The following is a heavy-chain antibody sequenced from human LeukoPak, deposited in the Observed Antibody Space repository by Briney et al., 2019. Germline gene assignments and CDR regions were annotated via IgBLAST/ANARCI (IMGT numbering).Heavy chain of an antibody. D-gene: IGHD6-19*01. CDR2: INPSGGST. CDR3: ARVIYGAGTGKNWFDP. CDR1: GYTFTSYY. V-gene: IGHV1-46*01. J-gene: IGHJ5*02. Sequence: VASVKVSCKASGYTFTSYYMHWVRQAPGQGLEWMGIINPSGGSTSYAQKFQGRVTMTRDMSTSTVYMELSSLRSEDTAVYYCARVIYGAGTGKNWFDPWGQGTLVTVSS.